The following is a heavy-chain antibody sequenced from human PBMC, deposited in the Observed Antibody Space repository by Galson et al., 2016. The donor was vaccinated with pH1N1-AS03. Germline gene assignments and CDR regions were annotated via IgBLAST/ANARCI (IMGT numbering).Heavy chain of an antibody. CDR1: GGPISSYD. V-gene: IGHV4-59*08. D-gene: IGHD4-17*01. CDR2: IFYNGTT. Sequence: TLSLTCTVSGGPISSYDGSGSRQPPGKRLEWIGDIFYNGTTNYNPSLKSRVTISVDTSKNQFSLKLTSVTAADTAVYYCARFPDYGDDVGYWGQGTLVTVSS. J-gene: IGHJ4*02. CDR3: ARFPDYGDDVGY.